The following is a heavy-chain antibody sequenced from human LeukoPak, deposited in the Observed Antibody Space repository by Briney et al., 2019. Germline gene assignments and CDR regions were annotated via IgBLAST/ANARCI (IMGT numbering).Heavy chain of an antibody. Sequence: SETLSLTCTVSGGSISTFSWNWIRQPPGQGLEWIGYVNSNGGTYNNPSLKSRVTVSLDMSKNHFSLKRSSATAADTAVYYCARDAGGTWCHPGGQRILVTVSS. CDR2: VNSNGGT. V-gene: IGHV4-59*01. J-gene: IGHJ5*02. CDR1: GGSISTFS. CDR3: ARDAGGTWCHP.